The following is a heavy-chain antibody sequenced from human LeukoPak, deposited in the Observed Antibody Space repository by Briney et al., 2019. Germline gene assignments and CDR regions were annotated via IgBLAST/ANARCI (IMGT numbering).Heavy chain of an antibody. V-gene: IGHV3-23*01. CDR3: ARGYYYGGNVDAFDI. Sequence: GGSLRLSCAASGFTFSSYSMNWVRQAPGKGLEWVSAISGSGGSTYYADSVKGRFTISRDNSKNTLYLQMNSLRAEDTAVYYCARGYYYGGNVDAFDIWGQGTMVTVSS. CDR2: ISGSGGST. CDR1: GFTFSSYS. D-gene: IGHD4-23*01. J-gene: IGHJ3*02.